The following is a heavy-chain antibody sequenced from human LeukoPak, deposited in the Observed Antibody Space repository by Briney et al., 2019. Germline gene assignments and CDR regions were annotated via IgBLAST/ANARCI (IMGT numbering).Heavy chain of an antibody. CDR1: GFTFSSYG. D-gene: IGHD3-10*01. V-gene: IGHV3-33*01. J-gene: IGHJ4*02. Sequence: PGGSLRLSCAASGFTFSSYGMHWVRQAPGKGLEWVAVIWYDGSNKYYADSVKGRFTISRDNSKNTLYLQMNSLRAEDTAVYYCARDLDGSGSYFDYWSQGTLVTVSS. CDR2: IWYDGSNK. CDR3: ARDLDGSGSYFDY.